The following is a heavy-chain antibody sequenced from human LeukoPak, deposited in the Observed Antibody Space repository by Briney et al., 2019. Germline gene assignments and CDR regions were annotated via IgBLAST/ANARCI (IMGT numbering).Heavy chain of an antibody. CDR3: ARMVRGADAFDI. CDR1: GFSLSTSGMR. Sequence: SGPALVKPTQTLTLTCTSSGFSLSTSGMRVSWIRQPPGKALEWLARIDWDDDKFYSTSLKTRLTISKDTSKNQVVLTMTNMDPVDTATYYCARMVRGADAFDIWGQGTVVTVSS. J-gene: IGHJ3*02. V-gene: IGHV2-70*04. D-gene: IGHD3-10*01. CDR2: IDWDDDK.